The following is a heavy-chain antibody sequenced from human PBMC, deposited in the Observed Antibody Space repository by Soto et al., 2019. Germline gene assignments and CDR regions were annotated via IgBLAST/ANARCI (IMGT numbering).Heavy chain of an antibody. J-gene: IGHJ5*02. V-gene: IGHV4-31*03. CDR2: IYYSGST. D-gene: IGHD3-3*01. CDR3: ARDVLYYDFWSGHQGWFDP. Sequence: SETLSLTCTVSGGSISRGGFYWSWIRQHPGKGLEWIGYIYYSGSTYYNPSLKSRVTISVDTSKNQFSLKLSSVTAADTAVYYCARDVLYYDFWSGHQGWFDPWGQGTLVTVSS. CDR1: GGSISRGGFY.